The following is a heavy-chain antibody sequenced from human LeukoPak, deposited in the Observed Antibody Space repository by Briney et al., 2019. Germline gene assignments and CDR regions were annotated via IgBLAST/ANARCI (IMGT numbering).Heavy chain of an antibody. Sequence: GGSLRLSCAASGFTFSSSAMNWVRQAPGKGLEWVSAISVSAGSTYYADSVKGRFTISRDNSKNTLYLQMNSLRAEDTAVYYCATGSVRYSASWYSQEGDYWGQGTLVTVSS. CDR3: ATGSVRYSASWYSQEGDY. CDR1: GFTFSSSA. J-gene: IGHJ4*02. D-gene: IGHD6-13*01. CDR2: ISVSAGST. V-gene: IGHV3-23*01.